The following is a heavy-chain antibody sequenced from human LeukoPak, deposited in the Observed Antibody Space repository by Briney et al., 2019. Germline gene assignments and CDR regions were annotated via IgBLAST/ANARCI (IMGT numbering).Heavy chain of an antibody. J-gene: IGHJ4*02. D-gene: IGHD5-18*01. Sequence: ASVEVSCKASGYTFTGYYMHWVRQAPGQGLEWMGRINPNSGGTNYAQKFQGRVTMTRDTSISTACMELSRLRSDDTAVYYCARVDTAVLTGFDYWGQGTLVTVSS. CDR2: INPNSGGT. CDR1: GYTFTGYY. V-gene: IGHV1-2*06. CDR3: ARVDTAVLTGFDY.